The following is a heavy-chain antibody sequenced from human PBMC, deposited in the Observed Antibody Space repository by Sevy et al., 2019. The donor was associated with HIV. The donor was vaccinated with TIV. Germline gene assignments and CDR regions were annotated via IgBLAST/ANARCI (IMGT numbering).Heavy chain of an antibody. V-gene: IGHV3-9*01. CDR1: GFPFNDHA. Sequence: GGSLRLSCAASGFPFNDHAMHWVRQVPGKGLEWVSGISWNSRNIGYADSVKGRFTISRDNTRDFVYLEMHSLRPEDTALYYCAKDINRGCDGVNCYSYYYYFYGLDVWGQGTTVTVSS. CDR2: ISWNSRNI. D-gene: IGHD2-21*01. J-gene: IGHJ6*02. CDR3: AKDINRGCDGVNCYSYYYYFYGLDV.